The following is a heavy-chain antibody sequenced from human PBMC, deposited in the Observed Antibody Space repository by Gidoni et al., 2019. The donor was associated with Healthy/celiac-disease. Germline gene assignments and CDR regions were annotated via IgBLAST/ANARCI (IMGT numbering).Heavy chain of an antibody. D-gene: IGHD6-19*01. CDR2: INHSGST. J-gene: IGHJ5*02. Sequence: QVQLQQWGAGLLKPSETLAHTCAVYGGSFSGYYWSWIRQPPGKGLEWIGEINHSGSTNYNPSLKSRVTISVDTSKNPFSLKLSSVTAADTAVYYCARFGVAVAVIDPWGQGTLVTVSS. CDR3: ARFGVAVAVIDP. CDR1: GGSFSGYY. V-gene: IGHV4-34*01.